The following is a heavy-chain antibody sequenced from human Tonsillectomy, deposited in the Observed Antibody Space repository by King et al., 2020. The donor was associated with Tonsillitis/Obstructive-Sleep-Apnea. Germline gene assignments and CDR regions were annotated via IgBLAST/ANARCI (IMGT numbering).Heavy chain of an antibody. V-gene: IGHV3-7*04. D-gene: IGHD1/OR15-1a*01. CDR3: ARSNTLPLEHYYYYMDV. Sequence: VQLVESGGGLVQPGGSLRLSCAASGFSFSSYWMSWVRQAPGKGLEWVANIKQDGSEKYYVDSVKGRFTISRDNAKNSLYLQMNSLRAEDTAMYYGARSNTLPLEHYYYYMDVWGKGTTVTVS. CDR2: IKQDGSEK. CDR1: GFSFSSYW. J-gene: IGHJ6*03.